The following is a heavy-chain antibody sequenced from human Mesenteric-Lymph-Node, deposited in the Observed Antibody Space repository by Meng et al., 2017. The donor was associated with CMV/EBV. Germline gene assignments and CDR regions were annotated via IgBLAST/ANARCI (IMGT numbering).Heavy chain of an antibody. CDR3: AKDLDGGYSGYDLDFDY. CDR1: FTFSSYA. J-gene: IGHJ4*02. V-gene: IGHV3-23*01. Sequence: FTFSSYAMSWVRQAPGKGLEWVSAISSSGGSTYYADSVKGRFTISRDNSKNTLYLQMNSLRAEDTAVYYCAKDLDGGYSGYDLDFDYWGQGTLVTVSS. D-gene: IGHD5-12*01. CDR2: ISSSGGST.